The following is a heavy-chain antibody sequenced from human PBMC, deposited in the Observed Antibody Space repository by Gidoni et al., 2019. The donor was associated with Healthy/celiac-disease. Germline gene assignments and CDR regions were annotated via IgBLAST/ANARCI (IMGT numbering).Heavy chain of an antibody. CDR2: ISSSSSYI. D-gene: IGHD2-2*01. Sequence: EVQLVESGGGLVKPGGSLRLSCAASGFTFSSSSMNWVRQAPGKGLEWVSSISSSSSYIYYADSVKGRFTISRDNAKNSLYLQMNSLRAEDTAVYYCARAEIVVVPAAILNDAFDIWGQGTMVTVSS. J-gene: IGHJ3*02. CDR1: GFTFSSSS. CDR3: ARAEIVVVPAAILNDAFDI. V-gene: IGHV3-21*01.